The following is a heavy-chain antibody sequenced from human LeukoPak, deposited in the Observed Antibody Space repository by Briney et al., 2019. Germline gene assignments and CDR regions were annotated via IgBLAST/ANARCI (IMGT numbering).Heavy chain of an antibody. J-gene: IGHJ6*03. Sequence: GGSLRLSCAASGFIGSSNYMSWVRQAPGKGLEGVSVIYSGGSTCYADSVKGRFTISRDKSKNTLYLQMNSLRAEDTAVYYCARCRVTMLRGITIGDYGYYMDVWGKGTTVTISS. V-gene: IGHV3-66*01. D-gene: IGHD3-10*01. CDR3: ARCRVTMLRGITIGDYGYYMDV. CDR2: IYSGGST. CDR1: GFIGSSNY.